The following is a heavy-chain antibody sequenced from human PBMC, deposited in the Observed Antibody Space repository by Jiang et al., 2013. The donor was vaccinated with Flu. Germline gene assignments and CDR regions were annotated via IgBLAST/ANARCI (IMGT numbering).Heavy chain of an antibody. D-gene: IGHD5-12*01. V-gene: IGHV2-5*01. J-gene: IGHJ3*02. CDR3: AQNGLYSGYEYHAFDM. CDR1: GFSFTTSGVG. CDR2: IYWNDNK. Sequence: KPTQTLTLTCNFSGFSFTTSGVGVAWIRQPPGKALEWLGLIYWNDNKRYSPSLKSRLTITKDTSKNQVVLTMTNMDPSDTATYYCAQNGLYSGYEYHAFDMWGQGTMVTVSS.